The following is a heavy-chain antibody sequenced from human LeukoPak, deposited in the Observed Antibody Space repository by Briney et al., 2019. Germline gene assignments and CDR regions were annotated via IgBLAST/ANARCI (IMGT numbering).Heavy chain of an antibody. CDR3: ARQKFRYFDWLVQETNYYYGMDV. V-gene: IGHV4-39*01. D-gene: IGHD3-9*01. J-gene: IGHJ6*02. Sequence: SETLSLTCTVSGGSISISSYYWGWIRQPPGKGLEWIGNIYYSGFTYYNPSLKSRVTISVDTSKNQFSLKPSSVTAADTAVYYCARQKFRYFDWLVQETNYYYGMDVWGQGTTVTVSS. CDR2: IYYSGFT. CDR1: GGSISISSYY.